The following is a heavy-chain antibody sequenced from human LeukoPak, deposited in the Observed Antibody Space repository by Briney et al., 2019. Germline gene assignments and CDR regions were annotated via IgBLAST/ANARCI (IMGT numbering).Heavy chain of an antibody. CDR3: ARGGVVPAGLIDY. D-gene: IGHD2-2*01. CDR1: GGSISSSSYY. V-gene: IGHV4-39*01. Sequence: SETLSITCTVSGGSISSSSYYWGWIRQPPGKGLEWIGSIYYSGSTYYNPSLKSRVTISVDTSKNQFSLKLSSVTAADTAVYYCARGGVVPAGLIDYWGQGTLVTVSS. J-gene: IGHJ4*02. CDR2: IYYSGST.